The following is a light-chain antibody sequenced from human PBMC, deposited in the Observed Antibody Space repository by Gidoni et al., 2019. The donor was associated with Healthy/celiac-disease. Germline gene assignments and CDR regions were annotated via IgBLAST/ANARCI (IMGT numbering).Light chain of an antibody. CDR1: QSVSSSY. V-gene: IGKV3-20*01. CDR3: QQYGSSPYT. J-gene: IGKJ2*01. CDR2: GVS. Sequence: EIGLTQSSGTLSLSPGESATLSCRASQSVSSSYLAWDQQKPGQAPRLPIYGVSRRATVIPDRFSGSGSGTDFTLTISRLEPEDFAVYYCQQYGSSPYTFXQXTKLEIK.